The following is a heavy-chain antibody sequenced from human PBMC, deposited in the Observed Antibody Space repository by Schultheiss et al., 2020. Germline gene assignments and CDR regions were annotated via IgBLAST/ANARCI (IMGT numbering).Heavy chain of an antibody. CDR3: ARDRSGWYLDPSDFDY. V-gene: IGHV3-7*01. Sequence: GGSLRLSCAASGFTFSSYSMNWVRQAPGRGLEWVANIKQDGSEKYYVDSVTGRFTISRDNAKNSLYLQMNSLRDEDTAVYYCARDRSGWYLDPSDFDYWGQGTLVTVSS. CDR2: IKQDGSEK. J-gene: IGHJ4*02. D-gene: IGHD6-19*01. CDR1: GFTFSSYS.